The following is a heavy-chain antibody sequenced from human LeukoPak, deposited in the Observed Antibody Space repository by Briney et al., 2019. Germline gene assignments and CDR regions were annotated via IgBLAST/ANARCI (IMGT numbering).Heavy chain of an antibody. Sequence: GGSLRLSCAASGFTFSTYWMHWVRQAPGKGLVRVSRINSDGGSTDYADSVRGRFTVSRDNAENTLYLQMNSLRAEDTAVYYCARIGGWELLYDYWGQGTLVTVSS. V-gene: IGHV3-74*01. CDR2: INSDGGST. J-gene: IGHJ4*02. CDR3: ARIGGWELLYDY. CDR1: GFTFSTYW. D-gene: IGHD1-26*01.